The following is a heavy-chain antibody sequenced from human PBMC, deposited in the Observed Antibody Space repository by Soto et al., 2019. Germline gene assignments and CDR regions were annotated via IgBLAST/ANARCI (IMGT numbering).Heavy chain of an antibody. CDR3: ARDKASAGPGTFIFDY. Sequence: PGGSLRLSCAASGFTFSSYSMNWVRQAPGKGLEWVSYISSSSSTIYYADSVKGRFTISRDNAKNSLYLQMNSLRDEDTAVYYCARDKASAGPGTFIFDYWGQGTLVTVSS. D-gene: IGHD1-1*01. CDR1: GFTFSSYS. J-gene: IGHJ4*02. V-gene: IGHV3-48*02. CDR2: ISSSSSTI.